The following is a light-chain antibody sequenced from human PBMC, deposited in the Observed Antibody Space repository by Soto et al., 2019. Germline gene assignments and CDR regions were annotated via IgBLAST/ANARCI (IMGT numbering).Light chain of an antibody. V-gene: IGLV2-8*01. CDR3: AAWDDSLNGPV. CDR2: EVT. Sequence: QSVLTQPPSASGSPGQSVTISCTGTSSDVGGYDYVSWYQQYPGKTPKLMIFEVTKRPSGVPDRFSGSKSGTSASLAISGLQSEDEADYYCAAWDDSLNGPVFGGGTKLTVL. J-gene: IGLJ3*02. CDR1: SSDVGGYDY.